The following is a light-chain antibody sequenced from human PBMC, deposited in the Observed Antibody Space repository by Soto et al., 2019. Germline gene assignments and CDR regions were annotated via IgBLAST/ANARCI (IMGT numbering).Light chain of an antibody. CDR1: QTVSSSY. Sequence: EIVLTQSPGTLSLSPGERATLFCRASQTVSSSYLAWYQQRPGQAPRLLIYGASSRATGIPGRFSGSGSGTDFTLTISRLEPEDFAVYYCQLYGSSPPNTFGQGTRLEIK. J-gene: IGKJ5*01. CDR3: QLYGSSPPNT. V-gene: IGKV3-20*01. CDR2: GAS.